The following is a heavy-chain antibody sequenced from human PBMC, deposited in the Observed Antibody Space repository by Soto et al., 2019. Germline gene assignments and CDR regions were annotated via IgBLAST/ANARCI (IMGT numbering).Heavy chain of an antibody. CDR1: GFTFSSYW. J-gene: IGHJ6*01. CDR2: IKQDGSEK. D-gene: IGHD6-13*01. CDR3: ARDLPKADSSSWYPQHYYYGMDV. Sequence: EVQLVESGGGLVQPGGSLRLSCAASGFTFSSYWMSWVRQAPGKGLEWVANIKQDGSEKYYVDSVKGRFTISRDNAKNSLYLQMNSLRAEDTAVYYCARDLPKADSSSWYPQHYYYGMDVW. V-gene: IGHV3-7*01.